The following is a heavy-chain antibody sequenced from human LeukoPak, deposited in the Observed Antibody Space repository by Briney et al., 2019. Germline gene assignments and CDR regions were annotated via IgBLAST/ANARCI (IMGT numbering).Heavy chain of an antibody. D-gene: IGHD3-10*01. CDR1: GFSFSDHY. CDR2: ITSSSSST. J-gene: IGHJ4*02. V-gene: IGHV3-11*05. CDR3: ARGHSGLDY. Sequence: GGSLRLSCAASGFSFSDHYMSWIRQAPGKGLEWVPYITSSSSSTNYADSVKGRFTISRDNAKNSLYLQMNSLRAEDTAVYYCARGHSGLDYWGQGTLVTVSS.